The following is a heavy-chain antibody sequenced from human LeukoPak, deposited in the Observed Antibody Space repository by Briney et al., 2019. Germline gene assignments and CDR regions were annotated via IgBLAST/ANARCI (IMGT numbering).Heavy chain of an antibody. J-gene: IGHJ5*02. CDR2: MNPNSGNT. V-gene: IGHV1-8*03. D-gene: IGHD1-20*01. CDR1: GYTFTSYD. Sequence: ASVKVSCKASGYTFTSYDINWVRQATGQGLEWMGWMNPNSGNTGYAQKFQGRVTITRNTSISTAYMELSGLRSEDTAVYYCARRVTGTGFDPWGQETLVTVSS. CDR3: ARRVTGTGFDP.